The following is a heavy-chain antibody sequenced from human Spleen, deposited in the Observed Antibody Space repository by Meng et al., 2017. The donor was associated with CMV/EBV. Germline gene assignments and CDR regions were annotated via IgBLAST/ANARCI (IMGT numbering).Heavy chain of an antibody. CDR2: IYHSGST. Sequence: SETLSLTCTVSGYSISSGYYWGWIRQPPGKGLEWIGSIYHSGSTYYNPSLKSRVTISVDTSKNQFSLKLSSVTAADTAVYYCARVGRWELRIDYWGQGTLVTVSS. V-gene: IGHV4-38-2*02. D-gene: IGHD1-26*01. CDR1: GYSISSGYY. CDR3: ARVGRWELRIDY. J-gene: IGHJ4*02.